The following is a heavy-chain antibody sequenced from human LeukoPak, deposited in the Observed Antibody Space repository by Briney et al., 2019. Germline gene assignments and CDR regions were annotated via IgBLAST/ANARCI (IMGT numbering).Heavy chain of an antibody. Sequence: AGGSLRLSCAASGFTFSSYSMSWVRQAPGKGLEWVGRIKSKTDGGTTDYAAPVKGRFTISRDDSKNTLYLQMNSLKTEDTAVYYCTTRGARPYYFDYWGQGTLVTASS. CDR1: GFTFSSYS. CDR3: TTRGARPYYFDY. V-gene: IGHV3-15*01. D-gene: IGHD6-6*01. J-gene: IGHJ4*02. CDR2: IKSKTDGGTT.